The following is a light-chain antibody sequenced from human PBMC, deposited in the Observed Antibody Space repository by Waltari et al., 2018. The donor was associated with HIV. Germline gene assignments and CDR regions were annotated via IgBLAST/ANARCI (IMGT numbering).Light chain of an antibody. CDR1: TSNIETEA. J-gene: IGLJ3*02. CDR3: VSYDSRLDERL. V-gene: IGLV1-47*01. CDR2: RNY. Sequence: QSVLTQPPSVSGTPGQTVTISCSGSTSNIETEALYWYQQLPGTAPKLIISRNYKRPSGVSDRFSCSKSGASASLVISGLRSEDEAHYYCVSYDSRLDERLFGGGTKLTVL.